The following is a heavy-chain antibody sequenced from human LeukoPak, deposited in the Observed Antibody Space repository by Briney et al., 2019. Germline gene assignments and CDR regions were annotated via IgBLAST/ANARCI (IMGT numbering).Heavy chain of an antibody. D-gene: IGHD2-2*01. Sequence: SETLSLTCAVYGGSFSGYYWSWIRQPPGKGLEWIGEINHSGSTNYNPSLKSRVTISVDTSKNQFSLKLSSVTAANTAVYYCARRGYCSSTSCYRPFDYWGQGTLVTVSS. V-gene: IGHV4-34*01. CDR3: ARRGYCSSTSCYRPFDY. J-gene: IGHJ4*02. CDR1: GGSFSGYY. CDR2: INHSGST.